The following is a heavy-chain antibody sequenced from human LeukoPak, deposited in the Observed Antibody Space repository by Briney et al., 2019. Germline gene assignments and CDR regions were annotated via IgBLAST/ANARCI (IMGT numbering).Heavy chain of an antibody. V-gene: IGHV4-34*01. D-gene: IGHD3-22*01. CDR3: AYSSGFQQQ. CDR2: INHSGST. Sequence: SETLSLTCAVYGGSFSDYYWSWIRQPPGKGLEWIGEINHSGSTDYNPSLKSRVTISVDTSKNQFSLKLSSATAADTAVYYCAYSSGFQQQWGQGTLVTVSS. CDR1: GGSFSDYY. J-gene: IGHJ1*01.